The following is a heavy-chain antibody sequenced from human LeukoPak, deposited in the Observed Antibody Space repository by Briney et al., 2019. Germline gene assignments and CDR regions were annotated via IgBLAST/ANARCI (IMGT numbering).Heavy chain of an antibody. D-gene: IGHD1-26*01. Sequence: GGSLRLSCAASGFTFSSYEMNWVRQAPGKGLEWVSYISSSGSTIYYADSVKGRFTISRDNAKNSLYLQMNSLRAEDTAVYYCARGSYYYNYFDYWGQGTLVTVSS. CDR1: GFTFSSYE. CDR3: ARGSYYYNYFDY. J-gene: IGHJ4*02. V-gene: IGHV3-48*03. CDR2: ISSSGSTI.